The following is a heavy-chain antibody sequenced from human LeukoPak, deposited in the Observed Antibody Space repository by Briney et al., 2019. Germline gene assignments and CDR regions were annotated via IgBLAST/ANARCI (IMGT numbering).Heavy chain of an antibody. CDR3: ARDPNYYYYGMDV. Sequence: NPSETLSLTCTVSGGSISSYYWSWIRQPPGKGLEWIGYIYYSGSTNYNPSLKSRVTISVDTSKNQFSLKLSSVTAADTAVYYCARDPNYYYYGMDVWGQGTTVTVSS. J-gene: IGHJ6*02. V-gene: IGHV4-59*01. CDR1: GGSISSYY. CDR2: IYYSGST.